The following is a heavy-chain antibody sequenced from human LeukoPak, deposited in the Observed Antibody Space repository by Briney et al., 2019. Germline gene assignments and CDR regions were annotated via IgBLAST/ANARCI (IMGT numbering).Heavy chain of an antibody. CDR1: GFIFNTYV. CDR2: IRYDGSNK. V-gene: IGHV3-30*02. CDR3: AKDGGSDPDSFDI. D-gene: IGHD2-15*01. J-gene: IGHJ3*02. Sequence: GGSLRLSCAASGFIFNTYVMHWVRQAPGKGLEWLAFIRYDGSNKNYADSVKGRFTISRDNTKNSLYLQMNSLRAEDTAVYYCAKDGGSDPDSFDIWGQGAMVTVSS.